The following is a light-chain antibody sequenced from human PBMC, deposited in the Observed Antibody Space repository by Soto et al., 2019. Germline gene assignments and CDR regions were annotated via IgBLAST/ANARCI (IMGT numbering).Light chain of an antibody. CDR1: SSDVGSYDY. CDR3: NSYASDSSVV. J-gene: IGLJ2*01. CDR2: DVT. V-gene: IGLV2-14*01. Sequence: QSALTQPASVSGSPGQSITISCTGTSSDVGSYDYVSWYQQHPGKAPKLMIYDVTNRPSGVSNRFSGSKSGNTAFLTISGLQAEDEDDYYCNSYASDSSVVFGGGTKVTVL.